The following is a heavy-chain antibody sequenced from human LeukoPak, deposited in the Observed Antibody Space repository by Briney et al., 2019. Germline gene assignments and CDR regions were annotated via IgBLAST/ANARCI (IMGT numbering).Heavy chain of an antibody. CDR1: GGSVSSGDYC. CDR3: ATFPPLYGWRSYYNDDAFNI. J-gene: IGHJ3*02. Sequence: PSETLSLTCSVFGGSVSSGDYCWNWVRQPPGRGLEWIGHISARGNTNYNPSLKSRVTISADTSNNQFSLRLTSVTAADTAIYYCATFPPLYGWRSYYNDDAFNIWGRGTMVTVSS. CDR2: ISARGNT. V-gene: IGHV4-61*08. D-gene: IGHD3-10*01.